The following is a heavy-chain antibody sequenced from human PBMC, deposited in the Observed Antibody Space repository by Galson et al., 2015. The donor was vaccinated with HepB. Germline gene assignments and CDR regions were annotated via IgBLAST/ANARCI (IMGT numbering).Heavy chain of an antibody. CDR3: ARAGIVTTTSDYSYYYMDV. V-gene: IGHV6-1*01. CDR1: GDSVSSNSAA. CDR2: TYYRSKWYN. J-gene: IGHJ6*03. Sequence: CAISGDSVSSNSAAWNWIRQSPSRGLEWLGRTYYRSKWYNDYAVSVKSRITINPDTSKNQFSLQLNSVTPEDTAVYYCARAGIVTTTSDYSYYYMDVWGKGTTVTVSS. D-gene: IGHD5-12*01.